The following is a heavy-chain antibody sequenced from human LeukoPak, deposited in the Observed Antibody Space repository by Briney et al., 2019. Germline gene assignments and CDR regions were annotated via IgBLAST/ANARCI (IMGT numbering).Heavy chain of an antibody. CDR1: GFTFSSYG. D-gene: IGHD3-22*01. CDR2: IWYDGSNK. CDR3: AKMEDSSGYEPDCFDY. V-gene: IGHV3-30*02. J-gene: IGHJ4*02. Sequence: GGSLRLSCAASGFTFSSYGMHWVRQAPGKGLEWVAVIWYDGSNKYYADSVKGRFTISRDNSKNTLYLQMNSLRAEDTAVYYCAKMEDSSGYEPDCFDYWGQGTLVTVSS.